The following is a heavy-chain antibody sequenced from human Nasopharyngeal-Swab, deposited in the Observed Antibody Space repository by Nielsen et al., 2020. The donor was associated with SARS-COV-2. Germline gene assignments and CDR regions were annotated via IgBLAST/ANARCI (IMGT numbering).Heavy chain of an antibody. V-gene: IGHV3-7*01. Sequence: GGSLRLSCAASGFTFSSYWMSWVRQAPGRGREWVANIKQDGSEKYYVDSVKGRFTISRDNARNSLYLQMNSLRAEDTAVYYCARDGVVPAAMSYYYYYGMDVWGQGTTVTVSS. CDR3: ARDGVVPAAMSYYYYYGMDV. CDR2: IKQDGSEK. D-gene: IGHD2-2*01. J-gene: IGHJ6*02. CDR1: GFTFSSYW.